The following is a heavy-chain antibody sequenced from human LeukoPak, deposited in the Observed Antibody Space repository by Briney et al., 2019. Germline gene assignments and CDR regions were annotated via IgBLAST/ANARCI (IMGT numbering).Heavy chain of an antibody. Sequence: GGSLRLSCAASGFTFSSYAMHWVRQAPGKGLEWVAVISYDGSNKYYADSVKCRFTISRDNAKNSLYLQMNSLRAEDTAVYYCAREEYSSGWASNYGMDVWGQGTTVTVSS. CDR3: AREEYSSGWASNYGMDV. J-gene: IGHJ6*02. CDR1: GFTFSSYA. V-gene: IGHV3-30-3*01. CDR2: ISYDGSNK. D-gene: IGHD6-19*01.